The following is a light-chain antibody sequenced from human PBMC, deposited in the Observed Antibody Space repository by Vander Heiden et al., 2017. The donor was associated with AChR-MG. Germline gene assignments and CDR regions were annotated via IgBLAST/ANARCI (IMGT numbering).Light chain of an antibody. Sequence: QAVLSQPPSVTGTPGQRVTISCSGSCSNTRSITVNWYQQLPETAPKLLIHSNNQRPSGVPDRISGSKSGTSASLAISGLQSEDEADYYCAAWDDSLNGHYVFGIGTKVTVL. CDR3: AAWDDSLNGHYV. CDR1: CSNTRSIT. CDR2: SNN. J-gene: IGLJ1*01. V-gene: IGLV1-44*01.